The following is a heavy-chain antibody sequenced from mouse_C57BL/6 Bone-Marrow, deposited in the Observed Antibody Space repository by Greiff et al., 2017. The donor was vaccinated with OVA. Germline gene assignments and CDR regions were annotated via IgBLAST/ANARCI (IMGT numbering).Heavy chain of an antibody. V-gene: IGHV5-17*01. J-gene: IGHJ2*01. D-gene: IGHD4-1*01. CDR2: ISSGSSTI. CDR1: GFTFSDYG. CDR3: ARIRTGTSRDY. Sequence: EVKLQESGGGLVKPGGSLKLSCAASGFTFSDYGMHWVRQAPEKGLEWVAYISSGSSTIYYADTVKGRFTISRDNAKNTLFLQMTSLRSEDTAMYYCARIRTGTSRDYWGQGTTLTVSS.